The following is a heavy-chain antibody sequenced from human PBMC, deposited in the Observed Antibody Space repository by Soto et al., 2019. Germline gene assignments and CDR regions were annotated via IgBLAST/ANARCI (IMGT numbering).Heavy chain of an antibody. Sequence: QVQLVQSGAEVKKPGSSVKVSCKASGGTFSTYTINWVRQAPGQGLEWMGRIIPLLDVTNNAQRFQGRVTITADKSTSTVYMELTSLTSQDTAVYYCARDSGTFGYYDSWGQGTLVTVSS. CDR3: ARDSGTFGYYDS. V-gene: IGHV1-69*08. CDR2: IIPLLDVT. J-gene: IGHJ4*02. D-gene: IGHD3-22*01. CDR1: GGTFSTYT.